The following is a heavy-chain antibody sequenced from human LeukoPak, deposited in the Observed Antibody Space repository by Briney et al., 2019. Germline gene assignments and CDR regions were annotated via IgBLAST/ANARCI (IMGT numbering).Heavy chain of an antibody. CDR1: GFTFSSYD. Sequence: PGGSLRLSCAASGFTFSSYDMHWVRQATGKGLEWVSAIGTAGDTYYPGSVKGRFTISRENAKNSLYLQMNSLRAGDTAVYYCARGGSGSYYDYYYGMDVWGQGTTVTVSS. CDR3: ARGGSGSYYDYYYGMDV. J-gene: IGHJ6*02. CDR2: IGTAGDT. V-gene: IGHV3-13*01. D-gene: IGHD1-26*01.